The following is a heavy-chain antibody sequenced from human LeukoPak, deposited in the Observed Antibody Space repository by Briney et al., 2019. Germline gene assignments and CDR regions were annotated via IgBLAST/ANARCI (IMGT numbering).Heavy chain of an antibody. CDR2: IYHSGTT. D-gene: IGHD5-18*01. Sequence: PSETLSLTCTVSGGSISSYYWSWIRQPPGKGLEWIGYIYHSGTTNYSPSLKSRVTMSVDTSKNQFSLKLSSVTAADTAVYYCARVWGYSYYFDYWGQGTLVTVSS. J-gene: IGHJ4*02. V-gene: IGHV4-59*01. CDR1: GGSISSYY. CDR3: ARVWGYSYYFDY.